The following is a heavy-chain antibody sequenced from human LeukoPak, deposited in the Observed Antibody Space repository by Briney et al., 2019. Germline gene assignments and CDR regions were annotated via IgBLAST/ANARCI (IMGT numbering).Heavy chain of an antibody. CDR2: IRNDGSGK. Sequence: PGGSLRLSCAASGFIFSTYGMHWVRQAPGKGLERITYIRNDGSGKYYADSVKDRFIISRDNSKNTVDLQLNSLRAEDTAVYYCAPADDFYFDYWGQGTLVTVSS. D-gene: IGHD2-21*02. CDR1: GFIFSTYG. V-gene: IGHV3-30*02. J-gene: IGHJ4*02. CDR3: APADDFYFDY.